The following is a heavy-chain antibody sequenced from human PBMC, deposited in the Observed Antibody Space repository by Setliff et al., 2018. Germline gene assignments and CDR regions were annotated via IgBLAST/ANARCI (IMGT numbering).Heavy chain of an antibody. J-gene: IGHJ4*02. CDR2: VYDSGTT. CDR3: ASCRYQVPYDY. D-gene: IGHD2-2*01. Sequence: SETLSLTCTVSGGSISSHYWSWIRQPPGKGLEWIGTVYDSGTTYYNPSLKSRVTIFVDTSKNQFSLNLNSVTAADTGVYYCASCRYQVPYDYWGQGILVTVSS. CDR1: GGSISSHY. V-gene: IGHV4-59*04.